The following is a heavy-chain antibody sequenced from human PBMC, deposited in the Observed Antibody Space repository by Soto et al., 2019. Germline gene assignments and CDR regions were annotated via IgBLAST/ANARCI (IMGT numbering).Heavy chain of an antibody. J-gene: IGHJ6*02. CDR1: GGPFSNYY. D-gene: IGHD3-10*01. Sequence: QVQLQESGPGLVKPSETLSLTCTISGGPFSNYYCSWFRQTPGQGLEWIGYKAYSGYCSYNPSLRSRVTISLDTSKNQFSLDLSSVTAADTALYYCARQGFGPLHGLVDVWGQGTTVIVSS. CDR3: ARQGFGPLHGLVDV. CDR2: KAYSGYC. V-gene: IGHV4-59*08.